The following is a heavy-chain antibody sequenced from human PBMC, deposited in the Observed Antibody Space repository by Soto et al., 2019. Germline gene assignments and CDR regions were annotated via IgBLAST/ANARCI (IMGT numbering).Heavy chain of an antibody. CDR1: GGSISNGYYY. J-gene: IGHJ4*02. V-gene: IGHV4-31*03. CDR2: IYHSGRT. D-gene: IGHD2-15*01. Sequence: SETLSLTCTVSGGSISNGYYYWSWVRQNPGKGLEGIGHIYHSGRTYYNPSLKSRVTISVDTSKNQFSLNLSSVTAADTAVYYCARWVEVSLDYFDSWGQGTPVTVSS. CDR3: ARWVEVSLDYFDS.